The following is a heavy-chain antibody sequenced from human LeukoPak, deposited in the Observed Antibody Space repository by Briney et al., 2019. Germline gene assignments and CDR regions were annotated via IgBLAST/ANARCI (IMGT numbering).Heavy chain of an antibody. CDR3: ARGVDYYYYMDV. CDR1: GGSIGGYY. Sequence: PSETLSLTCTVSGGSIGGYYWSWIRQPAGKGLEWIGRIYTTESTNYNPSLKSRVTISVDKSKNQFSLKLSSVTAADTAVYYCARGVDYYYYMDVWGKGTTVTVSS. CDR2: IYTTEST. V-gene: IGHV4-4*07. J-gene: IGHJ6*03.